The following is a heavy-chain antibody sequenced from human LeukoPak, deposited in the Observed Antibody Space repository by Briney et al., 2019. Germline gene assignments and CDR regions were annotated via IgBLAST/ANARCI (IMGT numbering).Heavy chain of an antibody. CDR1: GYSFSDYA. Sequence: GASVKVSCKTSGYSFSDYAVHWVRQAPGQSPEWMGWISCGNGQTKYSQEFQGRPTITRDTLATTAYMELSNLRSEDTAVYYCARDNKVRDDFWSGYYDYWGQGTLVTVS. D-gene: IGHD3-3*01. J-gene: IGHJ4*02. CDR3: ARDNKVRDDFWSGYYDY. CDR2: ISCGNGQT. V-gene: IGHV1-3*01.